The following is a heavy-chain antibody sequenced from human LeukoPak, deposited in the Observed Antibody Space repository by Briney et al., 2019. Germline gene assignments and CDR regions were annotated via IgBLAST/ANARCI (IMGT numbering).Heavy chain of an antibody. J-gene: IGHJ4*02. Sequence: SETLSLTCTVSGGSISSYYWNWLRQPPGKGLEWIGYVSYRGGTNYNPSLKSRVTISVDTSKNQFSLKLNSVTAADTAVYYCARTGGYNSPFSFWGQGALVTVSS. D-gene: IGHD5-24*01. CDR1: GGSISSYY. V-gene: IGHV4-59*01. CDR3: ARTGGYNSPFSF. CDR2: VSYRGGT.